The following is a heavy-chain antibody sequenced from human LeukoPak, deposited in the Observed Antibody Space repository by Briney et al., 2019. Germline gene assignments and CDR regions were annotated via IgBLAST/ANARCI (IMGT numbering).Heavy chain of an antibody. CDR3: ARVRQLVGIYYYYYYMDV. CDR2: INHSGST. CDR1: GGSFSGYY. J-gene: IGHJ6*03. Sequence: SETLSLTCAVYGGSFSGYYWSWIRQPPGKRLEWIGEINHSGSTNYNPSLKSRVTISVDTSKNQFSLKLSSVTAADTAVYYCARVRQLVGIYYYYYYMDVWGKGTTVTVSS. D-gene: IGHD6-6*01. V-gene: IGHV4-34*01.